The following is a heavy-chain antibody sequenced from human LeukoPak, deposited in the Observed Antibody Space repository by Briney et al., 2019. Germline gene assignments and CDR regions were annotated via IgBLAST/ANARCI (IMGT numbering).Heavy chain of an antibody. Sequence: AGESLRLSCAASGFTFSSYGMHWVRQAPGKGLEWVAFIRYDGSNKYYADSVKGRFTISRDNSKNTLYLQMNSLRAEDTAVYYCAKDTRPSLWFGELMGDYWGQGTLVTVSS. V-gene: IGHV3-30*02. CDR2: IRYDGSNK. J-gene: IGHJ4*02. CDR1: GFTFSSYG. D-gene: IGHD3-10*01. CDR3: AKDTRPSLWFGELMGDY.